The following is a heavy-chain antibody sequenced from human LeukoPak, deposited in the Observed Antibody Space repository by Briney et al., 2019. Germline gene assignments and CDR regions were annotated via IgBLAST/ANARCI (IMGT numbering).Heavy chain of an antibody. CDR2: IYSGGST. Sequence: GGSLRLSCAASGFTVSSNYMSWVRQAPGKGLEWVSVIYSGGSTYYADSVKGRFTISRDNSKNTLYLQMNSLRAEDAAVYYCARELGATDYYYYMDVWGKGTTVTVSS. D-gene: IGHD1-26*01. CDR1: GFTVSSNY. J-gene: IGHJ6*03. V-gene: IGHV3-53*01. CDR3: ARELGATDYYYYMDV.